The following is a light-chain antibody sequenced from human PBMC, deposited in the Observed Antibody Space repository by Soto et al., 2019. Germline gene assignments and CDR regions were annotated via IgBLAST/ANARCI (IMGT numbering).Light chain of an antibody. V-gene: IGLV1-40*01. CDR1: RSNIGAGYD. Sequence: QSVLTQPPSVSGAPGQRVTISCTGSRSNIGAGYDVPWYQQLPGTAPKLLISGTSNRPSGVPDRVSGSKPGTSASQAITGLQAEGEDDYNCQSDDSSRRVEVVSEGTKLTV. CDR2: GTS. J-gene: IGLJ2*01. CDR3: QSDDSSRRVEV.